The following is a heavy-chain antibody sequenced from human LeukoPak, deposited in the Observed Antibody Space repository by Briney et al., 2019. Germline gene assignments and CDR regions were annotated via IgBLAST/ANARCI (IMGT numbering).Heavy chain of an antibody. CDR2: ISYDGPNK. V-gene: IGHV3-30*03. Sequence: GGSLRLSCAASGFTFSSYGMHWVRQAPGKGLEWVAVISYDGPNKYYADSVKGRFTISRDNSKNTLYLQMNSLRAEDTAVYYCATQGYSSGWYEVWYFDYWGQGTLVTVSS. J-gene: IGHJ4*02. CDR3: ATQGYSSGWYEVWYFDY. D-gene: IGHD6-19*01. CDR1: GFTFSSYG.